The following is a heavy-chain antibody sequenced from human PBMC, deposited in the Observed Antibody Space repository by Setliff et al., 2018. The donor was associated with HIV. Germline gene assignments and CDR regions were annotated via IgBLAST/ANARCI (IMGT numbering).Heavy chain of an antibody. Sequence: ASVKVSCKASGYTLAGYFMHWVRQAPGQGLEWMGWINPNSGGTNYAQKFQGRVTMTRDTSISTAYLDLSRLRSDDTAVYYCARLPKPNSSGWGYFDSWGQGIMVTVSS. CDR3: ARLPKPNSSGWGYFDS. J-gene: IGHJ4*02. V-gene: IGHV1-2*02. D-gene: IGHD3-22*01. CDR1: GYTLAGYF. CDR2: INPNSGGT.